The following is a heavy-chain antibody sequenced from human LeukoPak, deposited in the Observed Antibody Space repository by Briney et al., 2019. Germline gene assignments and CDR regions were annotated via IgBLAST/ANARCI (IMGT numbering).Heavy chain of an antibody. CDR3: AALAVAGTGDYYYYGMDV. D-gene: IGHD6-19*01. CDR2: IDPSGGST. V-gene: IGHV1-46*01. J-gene: IGHJ6*04. CDR1: GYTFTSYY. Sequence: ASVKVSFKASGYTFTSYYMHWVRQAPGQGLEWMGIIDPSGGSTSYAQKFQGRVTMTRDTSTSTVYMELSSLRSEDTAVYYCAALAVAGTGDYYYYGMDVWGKGTTATVSS.